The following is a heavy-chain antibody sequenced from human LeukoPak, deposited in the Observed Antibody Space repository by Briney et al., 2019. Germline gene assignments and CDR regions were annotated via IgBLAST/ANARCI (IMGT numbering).Heavy chain of an antibody. J-gene: IGHJ4*02. CDR2: MYYNGST. V-gene: IGHV4-61*01. CDR1: TGSVSSGTYY. CDR3: AAGGGSYHFDY. D-gene: IGHD1-26*01. Sequence: SETLSLTCTVSTGSVSSGTYYWSWIRQPPGKGLEWIGYMYYNGSTNYNPSLKSRVAISVDTSKNQFSLRLSSVTAADTAVYYCAAGGGSYHFDYWGQGTLVTVSS.